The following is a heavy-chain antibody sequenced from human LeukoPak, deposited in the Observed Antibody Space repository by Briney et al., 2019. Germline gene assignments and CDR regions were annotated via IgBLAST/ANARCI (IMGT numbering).Heavy chain of an antibody. Sequence: PSETLSLTCTVSGGSISSYYWSWIRQPPGKGLEWIGYIYYSGSTNYNPSLKSRVTISVDTSKNQFSLKLNSVTAADTAVYYCASFAKVSRRYYYYYMDVWGKGTTVTVSS. V-gene: IGHV4-59*01. CDR2: IYYSGST. CDR3: ASFAKVSRRYYYYYMDV. CDR1: GGSISSYY. D-gene: IGHD2-8*01. J-gene: IGHJ6*03.